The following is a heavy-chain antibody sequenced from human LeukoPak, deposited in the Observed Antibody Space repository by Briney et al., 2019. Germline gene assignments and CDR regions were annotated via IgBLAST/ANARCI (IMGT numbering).Heavy chain of an antibody. Sequence: ASVKVSCKASGYTFTGYYMHWVRQAPGQGLEWMGRINPNSGGTNYAQKFQGRVTTTRDTSISTAYMELSRLRSDDTAVYYCARVPKALAKRVFTFGGDNWFDPWGQGTLVTVSS. D-gene: IGHD3-16*01. V-gene: IGHV1-2*06. CDR3: ARVPKALAKRVFTFGGDNWFDP. J-gene: IGHJ5*02. CDR1: GYTFTGYY. CDR2: INPNSGGT.